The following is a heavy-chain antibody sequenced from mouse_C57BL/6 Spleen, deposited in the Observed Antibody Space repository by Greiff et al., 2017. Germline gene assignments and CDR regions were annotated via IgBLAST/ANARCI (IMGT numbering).Heavy chain of an antibody. D-gene: IGHD1-1*01. CDR1: GFNIKDDY. J-gene: IGHJ3*01. V-gene: IGHV14-4*01. CDR2: IDPENGDT. Sequence: EVQLQQSGAELVRPGASVKLSCTASGFNIKDDYMHWVKQRPEQGLEWIGWIDPENGDTEYASKFQGKATITADPSSNTAYLQLSSLTSEDTAVYYCTTDGSSPWFAYWGQGTLVTVSA. CDR3: TTDGSSPWFAY.